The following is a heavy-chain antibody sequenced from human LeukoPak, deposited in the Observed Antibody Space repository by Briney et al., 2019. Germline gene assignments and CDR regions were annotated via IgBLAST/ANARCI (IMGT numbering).Heavy chain of an antibody. D-gene: IGHD2-2*01. J-gene: IGHJ4*02. CDR2: INHSGST. CDR3: ARMNCSSTSCYHFDY. V-gene: IGHV4-34*01. Sequence: SETLSLTCAVYGGSFSGYYWSWIRQPPGKGLEWIGEINHSGSTNYNPSLKSRVTISVDTSKDQFSLKLSSVTAADTAVYSCARMNCSSTSCYHFDYWGQGTLVTVSS. CDR1: GGSFSGYY.